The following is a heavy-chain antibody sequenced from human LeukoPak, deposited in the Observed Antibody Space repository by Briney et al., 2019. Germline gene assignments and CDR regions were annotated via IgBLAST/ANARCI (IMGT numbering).Heavy chain of an antibody. V-gene: IGHV1-8*01. D-gene: IGHD3-16*01. J-gene: IGHJ6*03. Sequence: ASVKVSRKASGYTFTSYGTNWVRQATGQGLEWMGWMNRNSGNTGYAQKFQGRVTMTRNTSISTAYMELSSLRSEDTAVYYCARGLRGTGRNYYYYMDVWGKGTTVTVSS. CDR3: ARGLRGTGRNYYYYMDV. CDR1: GYTFTSYG. CDR2: MNRNSGNT.